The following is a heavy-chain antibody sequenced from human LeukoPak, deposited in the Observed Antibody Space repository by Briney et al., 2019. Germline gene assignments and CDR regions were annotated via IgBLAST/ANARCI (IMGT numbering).Heavy chain of an antibody. V-gene: IGHV4-4*02. CDR1: GVSISSTNW. Sequence: PSGTLSLTCAVSGVSISSTNWWSWVRQPPGKGLEWIGEIYDSGSTYYNPSLKSRVTISVDTSKNQFSLKLSSVTAADTAVYYCARERGTRGYSYGFDYWGQGTLVTVSS. CDR3: ARERGTRGYSYGFDY. D-gene: IGHD5-18*01. CDR2: IYDSGST. J-gene: IGHJ4*02.